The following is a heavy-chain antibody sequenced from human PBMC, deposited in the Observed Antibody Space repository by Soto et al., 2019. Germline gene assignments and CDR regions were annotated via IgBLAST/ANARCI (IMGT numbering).Heavy chain of an antibody. D-gene: IGHD2-15*01. CDR2: MNPNSVNT. Sequence: ASVKVSCKASGYTFTSYDINWVRQATGQGLEWIGWMNPNSVNTGYAQNFQGRVTMTRNTSISTAYMELSSLRSEDTAVYYCARGRGYCSGGSCYGDYGMDVWGQGTTVTVS. CDR1: GYTFTSYD. V-gene: IGHV1-8*01. J-gene: IGHJ6*02. CDR3: ARGRGYCSGGSCYGDYGMDV.